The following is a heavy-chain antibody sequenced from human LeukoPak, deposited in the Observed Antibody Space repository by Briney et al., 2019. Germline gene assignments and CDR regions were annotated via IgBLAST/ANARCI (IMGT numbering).Heavy chain of an antibody. D-gene: IGHD6-13*01. J-gene: IGHJ4*02. CDR2: IYTSGTT. Sequence: SETLSLTCTVSGGSISNYYWSWIRQPAGRGLEWIGRIYTSGTTHCNPSLKSRVTMSVDTSKNQFSLNLSSVTAADTAVYYCARFSSTAAAFDYWGLGTLVTVSS. CDR1: GGSISNYY. V-gene: IGHV4-4*07. CDR3: ARFSSTAAAFDY.